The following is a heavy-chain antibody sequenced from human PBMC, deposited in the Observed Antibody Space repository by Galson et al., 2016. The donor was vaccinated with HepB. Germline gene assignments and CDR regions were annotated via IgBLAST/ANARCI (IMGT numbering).Heavy chain of an antibody. CDR1: RYTFTSFA. V-gene: IGHV7-4-1*02. CDR3: ARVGDSDYPPSGPLDI. CDR2: INTNTGNP. D-gene: IGHD2-21*02. Sequence: SVKVSCKASRYTFTSFAMNWVRQAPGQGLEWMGWINTNTGNPTYAQGFTGRFVFSLDTSVSTTYLQISRLKAEDTAVYYCARVGDSDYPPSGPLDIWGQGTMVTVSS. J-gene: IGHJ3*02.